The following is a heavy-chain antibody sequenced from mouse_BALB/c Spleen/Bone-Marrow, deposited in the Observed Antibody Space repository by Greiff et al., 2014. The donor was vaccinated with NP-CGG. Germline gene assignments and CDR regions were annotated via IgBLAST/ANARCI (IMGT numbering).Heavy chain of an antibody. V-gene: IGHV7-3*02. CDR2: IRSKANGYTT. CDR1: GFTFTDYY. CDR3: ARDDYYAMDY. J-gene: IGHJ4*01. Sequence: VQLKESGGGLVQPGGSLRLSCATSGFTFTDYYMSWVRQPPGKALEWLGFIRSKANGYTTEYSASVKGRFTISRDNSQSILYLQMNTLRAEDSATYYCARDDYYAMDYWGQGTSVTVSS.